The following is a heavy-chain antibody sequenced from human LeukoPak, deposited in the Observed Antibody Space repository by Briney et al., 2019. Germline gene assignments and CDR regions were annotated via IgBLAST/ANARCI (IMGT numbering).Heavy chain of an antibody. D-gene: IGHD3-3*01. CDR2: IYSGGST. V-gene: IGHV3-53*01. Sequence: PGGSLRLSCAASGFTVSSNYMSWVRQAPGKGLEWVSVIYSGGSTYYADSVKGRFTISRDNSKNTLYLQMNSLRAEDTAVYYCASWSGYNYYYYGMDVWGLGTTATVSS. CDR3: ASWSGYNYYYYGMDV. CDR1: GFTVSSNY. J-gene: IGHJ6*02.